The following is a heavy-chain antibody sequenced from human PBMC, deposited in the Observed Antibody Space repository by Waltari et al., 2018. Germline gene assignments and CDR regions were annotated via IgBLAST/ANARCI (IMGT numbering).Heavy chain of an antibody. V-gene: IGHV3-9*01. Sequence: EVQLVESGGGLVQPGRSLRLSCAASGFTFDDYAMHWVRPAPGKGLEWVSGISWNSGSIGYADSVKGRFTISRDNAKNSLYLQMNSLRAEDTALYYCAKGEELRYYYYGMDVWDQGTTVTVSS. D-gene: IGHD1-7*01. CDR2: ISWNSGSI. CDR3: AKGEELRYYYYGMDV. J-gene: IGHJ6*02. CDR1: GFTFDDYA.